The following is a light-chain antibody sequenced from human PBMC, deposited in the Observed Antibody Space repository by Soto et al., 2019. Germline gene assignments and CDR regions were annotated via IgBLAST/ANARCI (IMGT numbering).Light chain of an antibody. CDR2: AAS. Sequence: DIQITQSPSSLSASVGDIVTITCRASQSISSYLNWYQQKPGKAPKLLIYAASSLQSGVPSRFSGSGSGTDFTLTISCLQSEDFATYYCQQYYSYPRTFGQGTKVDIK. J-gene: IGKJ1*01. CDR1: QSISSY. CDR3: QQYYSYPRT. V-gene: IGKV1-39*01.